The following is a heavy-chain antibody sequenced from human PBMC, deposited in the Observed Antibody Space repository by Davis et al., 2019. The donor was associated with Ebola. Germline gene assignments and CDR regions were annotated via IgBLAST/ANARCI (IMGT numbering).Heavy chain of an antibody. J-gene: IGHJ4*02. D-gene: IGHD6-13*01. V-gene: IGHV4-39*01. CDR1: GGSISSSSYY. CDR2: IYYSGST. Sequence: PSETLSLTCTVSGGSISSSSYYWGWIRQPPGKGLEWIGSIYYSGSTYYNPSLKSRVTISVDTSKNQFSLKLSSVTAADTAVYYCARVASRGSWTVDYWGQGTLVTVSS. CDR3: ARVASRGSWTVDY.